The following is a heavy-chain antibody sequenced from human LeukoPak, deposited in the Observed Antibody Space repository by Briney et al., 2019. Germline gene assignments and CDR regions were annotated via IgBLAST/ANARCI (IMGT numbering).Heavy chain of an antibody. V-gene: IGHV4-34*01. Sequence: KSSETLSLTCAVYGGSFSGYYWSWIRQPPGKGLEWIGEINHSGSTNYNPSLKSRVTISVDTSKSQFSLKLSSVTAADTAVYYCAAWYSSSWYPWFDPWGQGTLVTVSS. CDR1: GGSFSGYY. J-gene: IGHJ5*02. CDR3: AAWYSSSWYPWFDP. D-gene: IGHD6-13*01. CDR2: INHSGST.